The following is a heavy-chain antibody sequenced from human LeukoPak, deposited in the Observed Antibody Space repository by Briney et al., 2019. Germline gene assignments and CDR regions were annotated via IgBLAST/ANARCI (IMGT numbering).Heavy chain of an antibody. Sequence: SETLSLTCTVSGGSISSSSYYWGWIRQPPGKGLEWIGSIYYSGSTYYNPSLRSRVSISIDTSKNQFSLKLRSVTAEDTAVYYCARGHYYDRSNFDYWGQGTLVTVSS. V-gene: IGHV4-39*01. J-gene: IGHJ4*02. CDR3: ARGHYYDRSNFDY. D-gene: IGHD3-22*01. CDR1: GGSISSSSYY. CDR2: IYYSGST.